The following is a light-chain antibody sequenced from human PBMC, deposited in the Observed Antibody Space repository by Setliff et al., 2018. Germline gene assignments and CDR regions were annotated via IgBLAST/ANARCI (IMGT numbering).Light chain of an antibody. CDR3: SSYAGSNTPDV. J-gene: IGLJ1*01. CDR1: SSDVGGHNY. V-gene: IGLV2-8*01. CDR2: EVS. Sequence: QSALAQPPSASGSPGQSVTISCTGTSSDVGGHNYVSWYQQHPGKAPKLMIYEVSKRPSGVPDRFSGSKSGNTASLTVSGLQAEDEADYYCSSYAGSNTPDVFGTGTKVTV.